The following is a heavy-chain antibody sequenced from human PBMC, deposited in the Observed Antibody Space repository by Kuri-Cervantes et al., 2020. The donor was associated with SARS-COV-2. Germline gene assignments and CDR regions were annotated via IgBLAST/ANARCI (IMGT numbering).Heavy chain of an antibody. D-gene: IGHD4-23*01. CDR3: ARDVGYGGTSELDITYFDY. Sequence: ASVKVSCKVSGYTLTELSMHWVRQAPGKGLEWMGGFDPEDGETIYAQKFQGRVTMTEDTSTDTAYMELSSLRFEDTAVYFCARDVGYGGTSELDITYFDYWGQGTLVTVFS. CDR2: FDPEDGET. CDR1: GYTLTELS. V-gene: IGHV1-24*01. J-gene: IGHJ4*02.